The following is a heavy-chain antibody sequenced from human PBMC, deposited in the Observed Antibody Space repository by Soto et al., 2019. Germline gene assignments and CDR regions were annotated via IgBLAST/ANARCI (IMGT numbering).Heavy chain of an antibody. V-gene: IGHV3-7*01. CDR3: ARWDNGYDF. J-gene: IGHJ4*02. CDR2: INQDGGER. D-gene: IGHD5-12*01. Sequence: EVQLVESGGVLVQPGESLRLSCVASGFAIGSNWMSWVRQAPGKGLEWVANINQDGGERYYMDSVNGRFTISRDNDKNSLFLQMSSLTIEDTAVYYCARWDNGYDFGGQGTLVTVS. CDR1: GFAIGSNW.